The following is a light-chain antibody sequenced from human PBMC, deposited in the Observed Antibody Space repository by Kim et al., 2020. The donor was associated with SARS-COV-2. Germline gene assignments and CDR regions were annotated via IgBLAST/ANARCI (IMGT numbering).Light chain of an antibody. CDR1: NIGSKS. Sequence: SYELTQPPSVSVAPGKTARITCGGNNIGSKSVHRYQQKPGQAPVLVIYYDSDRPAGIPERFSGSNSGNKATLTISRVEAGDEADYYCQVWDSSSDHPVFGGGTQ. V-gene: IGLV3-21*04. CDR2: YDS. CDR3: QVWDSSSDHPV. J-gene: IGLJ3*02.